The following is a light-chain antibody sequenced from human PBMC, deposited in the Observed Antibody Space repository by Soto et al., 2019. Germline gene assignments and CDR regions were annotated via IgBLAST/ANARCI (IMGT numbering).Light chain of an antibody. J-gene: IGKJ1*01. CDR2: GAS. V-gene: IGKV3-20*01. CDR1: QSVSSSY. Sequence: EIVLTQSPGTLSLSPGERATLSCRASQSVSSSYLAGYQQKPGQAPRPLIYGASSRAIGIPDRFSGSGSGTDFTLTISRLEPGDFAVYYCQQYGSSPWTFGQGTKVEIK. CDR3: QQYGSSPWT.